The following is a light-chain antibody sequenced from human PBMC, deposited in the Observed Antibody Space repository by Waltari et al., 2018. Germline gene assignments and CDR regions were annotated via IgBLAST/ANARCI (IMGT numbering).Light chain of an antibody. CDR1: QTVLKNSNNKNY. V-gene: IGKV4-1*01. Sequence: DIVMTQSPDSLAVSLGEGATINCESSQTVLKNSNNKNYLASYQHKPGQPPKLLSYWASTRHSGVPDRFSGSGSGTEFTLTISSLQAEDVAFYYCQQYYTTPWTFGQGTKVEIK. CDR2: WAS. CDR3: QQYYTTPWT. J-gene: IGKJ1*01.